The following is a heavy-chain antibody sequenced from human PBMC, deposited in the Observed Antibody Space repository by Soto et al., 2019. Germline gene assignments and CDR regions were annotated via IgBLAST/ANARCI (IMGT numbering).Heavy chain of an antibody. V-gene: IGHV3-21*01. CDR1: GFTFSSYS. Sequence: GGSLRLSCAASGFTFSSYSMNWVRQAAGKGLEWVSSISSSSYIYYADSVKGRFTISRDNAKNSLYLQMNSLRAEDTAVYYCARAWXGSDIVLMVYAIDAFDIWGQGTMVTVSS. D-gene: IGHD2-8*01. CDR2: ISSSSYI. CDR3: ARAWXGSDIVLMVYAIDAFDI. J-gene: IGHJ3*02.